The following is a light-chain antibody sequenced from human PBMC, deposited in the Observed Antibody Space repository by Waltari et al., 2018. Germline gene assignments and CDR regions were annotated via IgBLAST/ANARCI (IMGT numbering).Light chain of an antibody. J-gene: IGKJ1*01. CDR3: QHYLRLPVT. CDR1: QSVTRA. V-gene: IGKV3-20*01. Sequence: EIVLTQSPGTLSLSPGESATLPCRTSQSVTRALAWYQQKPCQAPRLLIYGASNRATGIPDRFSGSGSGTDFSLTISCLEPEDFAVYYCQHYLRLPVTFGQGTKVEVK. CDR2: GAS.